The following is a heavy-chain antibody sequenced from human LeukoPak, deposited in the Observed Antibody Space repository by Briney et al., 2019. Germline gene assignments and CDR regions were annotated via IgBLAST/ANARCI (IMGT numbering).Heavy chain of an antibody. D-gene: IGHD6-19*01. V-gene: IGHV6-1*01. CDR3: AREKAVAGTDYYYYGMDV. J-gene: IGHJ6*02. Sequence: SQTLSLTCAISGDSVSSNSAAWNWIRQSPSRGLEWLGRTYYRSKWYNDYAVSVKSRITINPVTSKNQFSLQLNSVTPEDTAVYYCAREKAVAGTDYYYYGMDVWGQGTTVTVSS. CDR1: GDSVSSNSAA. CDR2: TYYRSKWYN.